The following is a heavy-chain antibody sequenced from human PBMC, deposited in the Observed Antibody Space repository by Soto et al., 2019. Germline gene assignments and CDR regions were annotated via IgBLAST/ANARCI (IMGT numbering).Heavy chain of an antibody. CDR1: GFTFSSYG. CDR2: ISYDGSNK. V-gene: IGHV3-30*18. CDR3: AKSRGGFLTS. Sequence: QVQLVESGGGVVQPGRSLRLSCAASGFTFSSYGMHWVRQAPGKGLEWVAVISYDGSNKYYADSVKGRFTTSRDNSKNTRYLQMTSLRAEDTAVYYCAKSRGGFLTSWGQGTLVTVSS. D-gene: IGHD3-16*01. J-gene: IGHJ4*02.